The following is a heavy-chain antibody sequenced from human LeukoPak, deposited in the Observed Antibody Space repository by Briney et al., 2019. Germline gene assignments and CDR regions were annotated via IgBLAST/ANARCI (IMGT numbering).Heavy chain of an antibody. Sequence: PGGSLRLSCAGSGFTMSNYWMNWVRQAPGEGLVWVSHINPGDGSTTGYADSVKGRFTVSRDNAKNTLYLQMNSLKEGDTAVNIFVRDGMGTAPYDLWGQGTLVTVSS. V-gene: IGHV3-74*01. D-gene: IGHD2-8*02. CDR1: GFTMSNYW. CDR3: VRDGMGTAPYDL. CDR2: INPGDGSTT. J-gene: IGHJ4*01.